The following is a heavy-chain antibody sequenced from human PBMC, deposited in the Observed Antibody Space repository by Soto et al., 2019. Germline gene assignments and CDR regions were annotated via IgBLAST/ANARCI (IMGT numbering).Heavy chain of an antibody. CDR1: GFTFSTYA. CDR2: FSGSGGST. D-gene: IGHD3-16*01. CDR3: AKDGSHYVFDN. J-gene: IGHJ4*02. V-gene: IGHV3-23*01. Sequence: PGGSLRLSCAASGFTFSTYAMSWVRQAPGKGLEWVSSFSGSGGSTYYADSVKGRFTISRDNSKNTLYLRMDSLRAEDTAVYYCAKDGSHYVFDNWGKGPLVTVPS.